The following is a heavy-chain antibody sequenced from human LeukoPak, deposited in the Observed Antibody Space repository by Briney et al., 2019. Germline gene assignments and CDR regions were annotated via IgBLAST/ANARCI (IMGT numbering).Heavy chain of an antibody. CDR1: GVSISSYY. V-gene: IGHV4-59*01. Sequence: SETLSLTCTVSGVSISSYYWSWIRQPPGKGLEWIGYIYYSGSTNYNPSLKSRVTISVDTSKNQFSLKLSSVTAADTAVYYCASSVAGLEFDYWGQGTLVTVSS. D-gene: IGHD6-19*01. CDR3: ASSVAGLEFDY. CDR2: IYYSGST. J-gene: IGHJ4*02.